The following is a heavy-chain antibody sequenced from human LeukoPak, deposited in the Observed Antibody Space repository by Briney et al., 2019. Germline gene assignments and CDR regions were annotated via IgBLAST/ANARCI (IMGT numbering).Heavy chain of an antibody. CDR2: LYSGGMT. D-gene: IGHD1-26*01. CDR3: ARMFGGNYYGYYFDY. Sequence: PGGSLRLSCAASGFTVNNYYMTWVRQAPGKGLEGVSILYSGGMTYYADSVKGRVTISTDTSKNTVNLQMNSLRAEDTAIYYCARMFGGNYYGYYFDYWGQGSMLTVSS. CDR1: GFTVNNYY. J-gene: IGHJ4*02. V-gene: IGHV3-53*01.